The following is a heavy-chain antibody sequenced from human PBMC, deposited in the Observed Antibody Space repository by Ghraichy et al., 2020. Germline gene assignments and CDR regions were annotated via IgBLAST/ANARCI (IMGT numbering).Heavy chain of an antibody. CDR2: MNPNSGNT. D-gene: IGHD3-9*01. CDR1: GYTFTSYD. V-gene: IGHV1-8*01. CDR3: ARGVLRYFDWLLAGVQGSWFDP. J-gene: IGHJ5*02. Sequence: ASVKVSCKASGYTFTSYDINWVRQATGQGLEWMGWMNPNSGNTGYAQKFQGRVTMTRNTSISTAYMELSSLRSEDTAVYYCARGVLRYFDWLLAGVQGSWFDPWGQGTLVTVSS.